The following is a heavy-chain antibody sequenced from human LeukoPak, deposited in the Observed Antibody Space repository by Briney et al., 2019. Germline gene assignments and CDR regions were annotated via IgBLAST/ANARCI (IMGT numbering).Heavy chain of an antibody. V-gene: IGHV3-9*01. J-gene: IGHJ6*02. CDR3: AKDMGSRFGLTYYYYGMDV. D-gene: IGHD3-10*01. CDR2: ISWNSGSI. CDR1: GFTFDDYA. Sequence: PGRSLRLSCAASGFTFDDYAMHWVRQAPGKGLEWVSGISWNSGSIGYADSVKGRFTISRDNAKNSLYLQMNSLRAEDTALYYCAKDMGSRFGLTYYYYGMDVWGQGTTVTVSS.